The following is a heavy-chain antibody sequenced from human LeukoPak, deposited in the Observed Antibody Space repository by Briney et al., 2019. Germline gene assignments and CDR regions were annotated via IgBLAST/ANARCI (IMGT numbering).Heavy chain of an antibody. CDR1: GGSISSGSYY. CDR2: IYTSGST. D-gene: IGHD4-23*01. J-gene: IGHJ6*03. V-gene: IGHV4-61*02. CDR3: AREDDYGGMGNYYYYMDV. Sequence: ASETLSLTCTVSGGSISSGSYYWSWIRQPAGMGLEWIGRIYTSGSTNCNPSLKSRVTISVDTSKNQFSLKLSSVTAADTAVYYCAREDDYGGMGNYYYYMDVWGKGTTVTVSS.